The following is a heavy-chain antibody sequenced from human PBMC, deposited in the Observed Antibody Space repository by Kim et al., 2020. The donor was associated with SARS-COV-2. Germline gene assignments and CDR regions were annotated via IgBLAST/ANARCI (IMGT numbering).Heavy chain of an antibody. CDR1: GASLSRGGFY. J-gene: IGHJ5*02. Sequence: SETLSLICTVSGASLSRGGFYWTWIRQHPGQGLEWIGYIYYRGGTYYNPSLKSRVSISVDTSKNQFSLNLTSVTAADTAIYYCARYSSSWFAPWGPGTLV. D-gene: IGHD6-13*01. V-gene: IGHV4-31*03. CDR3: ARYSSSWFAP. CDR2: IYYRGGT.